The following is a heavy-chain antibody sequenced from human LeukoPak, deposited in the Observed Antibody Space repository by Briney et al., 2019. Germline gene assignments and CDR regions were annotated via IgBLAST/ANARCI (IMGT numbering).Heavy chain of an antibody. D-gene: IGHD1-26*01. CDR1: VGPTSSSSSY. V-gene: IGHV4-39*01. J-gene: IGHJ4*02. Sequence: PPETLSLTSPVPVGPTSSSSSYWGWIRQPPGKGLEWIGSIYYSGSTYYNPSLKSRVTISVDTSKNQFSLKLSSVTAADTAVYYCARRGGVGATTYDYWGQGTLVTVSS. CDR2: IYYSGST. CDR3: ARRGGVGATTYDY.